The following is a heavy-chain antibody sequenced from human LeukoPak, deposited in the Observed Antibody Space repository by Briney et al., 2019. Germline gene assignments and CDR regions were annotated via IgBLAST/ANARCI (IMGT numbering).Heavy chain of an antibody. Sequence: PGGSLRLSCAASGFTFSSYAMSWVRPAPGKGLEWVSAISGSGGSTYYADSVKGRFTISRDNSRNTLYLQLSSLRADDTAVYYCARQLGHCSDGSCYFDCWGQGTLVTVSS. CDR2: ISGSGGST. CDR1: GFTFSSYA. D-gene: IGHD2-15*01. J-gene: IGHJ4*02. V-gene: IGHV3-23*01. CDR3: ARQLGHCSDGSCYFDC.